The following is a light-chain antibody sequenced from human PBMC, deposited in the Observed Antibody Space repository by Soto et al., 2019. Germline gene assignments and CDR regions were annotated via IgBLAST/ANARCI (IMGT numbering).Light chain of an antibody. CDR3: QQLNSYPIT. V-gene: IGKV1-39*01. CDR2: TAS. Sequence: DIQMTQSPSSLSASVGDRVTITCRASQSISSYLNWYQQKPGKAPNLLIYTASSLESGVPSRFSGSGSGTEFTLTINSLQPEDFATYYCQQLNSYPITFGQGTRLEIK. CDR1: QSISSY. J-gene: IGKJ5*01.